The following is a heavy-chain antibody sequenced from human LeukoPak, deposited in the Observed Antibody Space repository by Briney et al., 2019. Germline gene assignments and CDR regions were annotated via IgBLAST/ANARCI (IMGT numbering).Heavy chain of an antibody. D-gene: IGHD3-22*01. Sequence: SETLSLTCTVSGGSISNYYRSWIGQPPGKGLEWIGYIYYSGSTNFNPSLKSRVTISVDTSKNQFSLKLSSVTAADTAVYSCARVSGSGYYRFFFDYWGQGTLVTVSS. CDR1: GGSISNYY. CDR3: ARVSGSGYYRFFFDY. J-gene: IGHJ4*02. CDR2: IYYSGST. V-gene: IGHV4-59*01.